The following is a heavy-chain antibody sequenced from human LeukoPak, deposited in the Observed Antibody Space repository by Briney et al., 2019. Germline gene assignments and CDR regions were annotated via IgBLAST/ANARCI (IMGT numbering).Heavy chain of an antibody. CDR1: WFHHSLHP. Sequence: GGPVRHFCAVAWFHHSLHPKQDPREATDKALEEGGFISYDGSKKFYADSVRGRFTISRDNSRNTLYLQMNSLSAEDTAVYYCARDQWFGELLGLPDYWGQGTLVTVSS. CDR3: ARDQWFGELLGLPDY. J-gene: IGHJ4*02. D-gene: IGHD3-10*01. V-gene: IGHV3-30*04. CDR2: ISYDGSKK.